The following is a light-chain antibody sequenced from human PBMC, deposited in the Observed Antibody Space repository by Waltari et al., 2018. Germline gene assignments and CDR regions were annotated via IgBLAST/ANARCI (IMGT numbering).Light chain of an antibody. CDR3: SSYTDINIALI. V-gene: IGLV2-14*01. Sequence: QSALTQPASMSGSPGQSITLSCTGTSSDIGGYDFISWYQQHPGKSPRLIIFDVSLRPSGVSGRFSGSKSGNTASLSISGLQADDEADYFCSSYTDINIALIFGGGTKVTVL. J-gene: IGLJ2*01. CDR1: SSDIGGYDF. CDR2: DVS.